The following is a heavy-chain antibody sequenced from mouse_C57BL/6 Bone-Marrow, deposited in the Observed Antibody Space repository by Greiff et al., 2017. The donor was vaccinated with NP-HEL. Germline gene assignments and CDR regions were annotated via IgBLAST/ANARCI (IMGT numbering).Heavy chain of an antibody. CDR1: GYAFSSSW. V-gene: IGHV1-82*01. D-gene: IGHD2-3*01. CDR3: AKGDGYYENFDY. CDR2: IYPGDGDT. J-gene: IGHJ2*01. Sequence: VKLMESGPELVKPGASVKISCKASGYAFSSSWMNWVKQRPGKGLEWIGRIYPGDGDTNYNGKFKGKATLTADKSSSTAYMQLSSLTSEDSAVYFCAKGDGYYENFDYWGQGTTLTVSS.